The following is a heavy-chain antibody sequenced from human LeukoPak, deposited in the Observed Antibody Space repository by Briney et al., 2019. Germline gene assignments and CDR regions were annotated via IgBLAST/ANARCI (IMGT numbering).Heavy chain of an antibody. V-gene: IGHV1-8*01. CDR3: ARGEGITMIVRDAFDI. Sequence: ASVKVSCKASGYTFTSYDINWVRQATGQGLEWMGWMNPNSGNTGYAQKFQGRVTMTRNTSISTAYMELSSLRSEDTAVYYCARGEGITMIVRDAFDIWGQGTMVTVSS. J-gene: IGHJ3*02. CDR1: GYTFTSYD. CDR2: MNPNSGNT. D-gene: IGHD3-22*01.